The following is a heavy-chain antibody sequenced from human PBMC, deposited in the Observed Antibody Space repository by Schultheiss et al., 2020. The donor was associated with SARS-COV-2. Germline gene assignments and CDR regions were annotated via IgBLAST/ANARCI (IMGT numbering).Heavy chain of an antibody. D-gene: IGHD7-27*01. CDR1: GGSFSGYY. V-gene: IGHV4-34*01. Sequence: GSLRLSCAVYGGSFSGYYWSWIRQPPGKGLEWIGEINHSGSTNYNPSLKSRVTISVDTSKNQFSLKLSSVTAADTAVYYCARTTGDEDAFDIWGQGTMVTVSS. CDR3: ARTTGDEDAFDI. CDR2: INHSGST. J-gene: IGHJ3*02.